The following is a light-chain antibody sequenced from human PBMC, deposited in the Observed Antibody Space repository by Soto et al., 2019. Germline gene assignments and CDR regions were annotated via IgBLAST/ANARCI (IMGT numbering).Light chain of an antibody. J-gene: IGKJ1*01. Sequence: EIVLTQSPGTLSLSPGERATLSCRASQSLSSNYLAWYQQKPGQAPRLLIYGASSRASGIPDRFSGSGSGTDFTLTISSLEPEDFAVYYCQQYGSSPTWTFGQGTKVEIK. CDR3: QQYGSSPTWT. CDR1: QSLSSNY. V-gene: IGKV3-20*01. CDR2: GAS.